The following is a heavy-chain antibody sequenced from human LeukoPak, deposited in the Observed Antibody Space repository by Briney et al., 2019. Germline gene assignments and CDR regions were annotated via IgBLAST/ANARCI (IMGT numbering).Heavy chain of an antibody. CDR3: ARGVTWIQLWLAGMDV. D-gene: IGHD5-18*01. Sequence: ASVKVSCKASGYTFTSYGISWVRQAPGQGLEWMGWISAYNGNTNYAQKLQGRVTMTTDTSTSIAYMELRSLRSDDTAVYYCARGVTWIQLWLAGMDVWGQGTTVTVSS. J-gene: IGHJ6*02. V-gene: IGHV1-18*01. CDR1: GYTFTSYG. CDR2: ISAYNGNT.